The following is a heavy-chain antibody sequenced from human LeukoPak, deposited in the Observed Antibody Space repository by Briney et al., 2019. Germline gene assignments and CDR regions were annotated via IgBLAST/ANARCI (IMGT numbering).Heavy chain of an antibody. V-gene: IGHV3-7*01. D-gene: IGHD2-21*02. J-gene: IGHJ1*01. CDR1: GLTFSDQW. CDR3: TSWGDTTAEYFQR. Sequence: GGSLRLSCMISGLTFSDQWLAWVRQPPGKGLEWVADIKQDGSAKFHVASVKGRFTISRDNAQNSMYLQMNSLRVEDTAVYYCTSWGDTTAEYFQRWGQGTLVTVSS. CDR2: IKQDGSAK.